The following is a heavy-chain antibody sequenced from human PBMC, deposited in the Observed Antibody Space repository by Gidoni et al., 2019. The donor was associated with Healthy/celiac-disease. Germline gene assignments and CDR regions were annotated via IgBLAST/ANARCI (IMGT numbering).Heavy chain of an antibody. J-gene: IGHJ3*02. D-gene: IGHD2-2*02. CDR1: GGTFSSYA. CDR3: ARGADCSSTSCYNDAFDI. CDR2: IIPIFGTA. Sequence: QVQLVQSGAEVKKPGSSVKVSRKASGGTFSSYAISWVRQAPGQGLEWMGGIIPIFGTANYAQKFQGRVTITADESTSTAYMELRSLRSEDTAVYYCARGADCSSTSCYNDAFDIWGQGTMVTVSS. V-gene: IGHV1-69*01.